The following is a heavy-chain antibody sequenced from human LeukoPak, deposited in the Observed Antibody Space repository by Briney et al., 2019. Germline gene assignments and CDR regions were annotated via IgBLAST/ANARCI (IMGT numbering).Heavy chain of an antibody. CDR3: ARPYSGSYRPFDFGY. J-gene: IGHJ4*02. D-gene: IGHD1-26*01. V-gene: IGHV3-30*02. CDR1: GFTLSSYG. Sequence: QAGGSLRLSYAASGFTLSSYGMHWVRQAPGKGLEWVAFIRYDGSNKYYADSVKGRFTISRDNSKNTLYLQMNSLRAEDTAVYYCARPYSGSYRPFDFGYWGQGTLVTVSS. CDR2: IRYDGSNK.